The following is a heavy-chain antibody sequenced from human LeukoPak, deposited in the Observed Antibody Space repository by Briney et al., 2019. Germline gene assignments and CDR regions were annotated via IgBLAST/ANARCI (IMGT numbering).Heavy chain of an antibody. D-gene: IGHD1-26*01. V-gene: IGHV3-23*01. CDR1: GFTFSSYA. CDR2: IGGSGGST. J-gene: IGHJ5*02. CDR3: AKETMVTWEILPDDWFDP. Sequence: PRGSLRLFCAASGFTFSSYAMSWVRQAPGNGLEWVSAIGGSGGSTYYADSVKGRFTISRDNSKNTLYLQMNSLRAEDTAVYYCAKETMVTWEILPDDWFDPWGQGTLVTVSS.